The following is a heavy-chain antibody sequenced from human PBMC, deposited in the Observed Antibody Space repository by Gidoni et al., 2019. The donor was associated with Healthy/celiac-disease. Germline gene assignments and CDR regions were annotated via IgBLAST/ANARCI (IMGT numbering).Heavy chain of an antibody. D-gene: IGHD3-22*01. CDR3: ATYYYDSSGYWDRYFDY. CDR2: ISSSSSYI. CDR1: GFTFSSYS. Sequence: EVQLVESGGGLVKPGGSLRLSCAASGFTFSSYSMNWVRQAPGKGLEWVSSISSSSSYIYYADSVKGRFTISRDNAKNSLYLQMNSLRAEDTAVYYCATYYYDSSGYWDRYFDYWGQGTLVTVSP. J-gene: IGHJ4*02. V-gene: IGHV3-21*01.